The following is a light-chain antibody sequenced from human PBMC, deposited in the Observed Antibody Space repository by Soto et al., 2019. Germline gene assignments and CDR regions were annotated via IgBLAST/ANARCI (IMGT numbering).Light chain of an antibody. Sequence: EIVLTQSPGTLSLSPGERATLSCRASQSVSQGLRGSYLAWYQHSPGQAPRLLIYGTSSRATDIPDRFSGSWSGTNFTLTITSLEPEDVAVYYCQQYGISPYTFGQGAKLEIK. J-gene: IGKJ2*01. V-gene: IGKV3-20*01. CDR3: QQYGISPYT. CDR1: QSVSQGLRGSY. CDR2: GTS.